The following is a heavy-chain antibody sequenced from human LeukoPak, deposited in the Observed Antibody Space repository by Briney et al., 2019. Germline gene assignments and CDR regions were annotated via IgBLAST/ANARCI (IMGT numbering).Heavy chain of an antibody. Sequence: GGGPRLSWGAAGFNCGDHWGSWIRKAPGKGLEWVANIKRDGSEKYYVDSVKGRFTISRDKAKNSLYLQMNSLRAEDTAVYYCARVRERYFDWLPPDYWGQGTLVTVSS. CDR3: ARVRERYFDWLPPDY. CDR2: IKRDGSEK. J-gene: IGHJ4*02. CDR1: GFNCGDHW. D-gene: IGHD3-9*01. V-gene: IGHV3-7*03.